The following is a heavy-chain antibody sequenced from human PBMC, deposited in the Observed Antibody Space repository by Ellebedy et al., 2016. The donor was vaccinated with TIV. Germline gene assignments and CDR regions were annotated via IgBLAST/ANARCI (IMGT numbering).Heavy chain of an antibody. CDR3: IFKGMSARLY. CDR1: GFTFSISA. Sequence: PGGSLRLSCAASGFTFSISAMSWVRQAPGKGLEWVSVISGSGDRTYYADPVKGRFTVPRDNSKNTLFLQVNSLRAEDTAVYYCIFKGMSARLYWGQGTLVTVSS. D-gene: IGHD6-6*01. J-gene: IGHJ1*01. CDR2: ISGSGDRT. V-gene: IGHV3-23*01.